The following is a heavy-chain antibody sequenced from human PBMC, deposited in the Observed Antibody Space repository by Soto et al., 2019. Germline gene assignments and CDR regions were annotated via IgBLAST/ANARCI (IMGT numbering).Heavy chain of an antibody. CDR2: ISRSSKNI. CDR1: GFIFSNYN. D-gene: IGHD3-3*01. Sequence: PGGSLRLSCAASGFIFSNYNMNWVRQAPGKGLEWVSSISRSSKNIYSADSVKGRFTISRDNARNSLYLQMDSLRADDTAVYYCARDRGTIFGVGLDYYYFYGMDVWGQGTTVTVSS. J-gene: IGHJ6*02. V-gene: IGHV3-21*01. CDR3: ARDRGTIFGVGLDYYYFYGMDV.